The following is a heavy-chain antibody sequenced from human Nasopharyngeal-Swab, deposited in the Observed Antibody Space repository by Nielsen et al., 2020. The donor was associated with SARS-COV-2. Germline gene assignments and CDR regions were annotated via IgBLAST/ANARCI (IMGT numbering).Heavy chain of an antibody. V-gene: IGHV5-10-1*01. D-gene: IGHD6-13*01. CDR3: ARLSRWYSYNHYYMDV. CDR2: IDPSDSFT. CDR1: GYSFTSSC. Sequence: GGSLRLSCKGSGYSFTSSCISWVRQMPGKGLEWMGMIDPSDSFTEYSPSFQGHVTISADKSINTAYLQWSSLRASDTAMYCCARLSRWYSYNHYYMDVWGKGTMVTVSS. J-gene: IGHJ6*03.